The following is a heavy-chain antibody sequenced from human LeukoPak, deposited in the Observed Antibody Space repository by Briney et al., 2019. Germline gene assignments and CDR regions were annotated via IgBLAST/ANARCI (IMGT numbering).Heavy chain of an antibody. D-gene: IGHD3-10*01. Sequence: PGGSLRLSCAASGFTFSSYAMHWVRQAPGKGLEWVAVISYDGSNKYYADSVKGRFTISRDNSKNTLYLQMNSLRAEDTAVYYCSTAELFTNFDYWGQGTLVTVSS. V-gene: IGHV3-30-3*01. CDR3: STAELFTNFDY. CDR1: GFTFSSYA. J-gene: IGHJ4*02. CDR2: ISYDGSNK.